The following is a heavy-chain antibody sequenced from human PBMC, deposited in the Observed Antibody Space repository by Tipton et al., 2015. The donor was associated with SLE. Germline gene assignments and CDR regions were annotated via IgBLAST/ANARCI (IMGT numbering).Heavy chain of an antibody. J-gene: IGHJ3*02. D-gene: IGHD6-19*01. CDR1: GGSFSGHY. V-gene: IGHV4-34*01. Sequence: TLSLTCGVYGGSFSGHYWSWIRQPPGRGLEWIGEINHSGRTNYNPSLKSRVAISMDTSKNQVSLKLSSVTAADTAVYYCAREAQWLDRAFDIWGQGTMVTVSS. CDR2: INHSGRT. CDR3: AREAQWLDRAFDI.